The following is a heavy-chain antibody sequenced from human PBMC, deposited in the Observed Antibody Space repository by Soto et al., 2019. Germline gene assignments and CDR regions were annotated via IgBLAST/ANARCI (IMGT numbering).Heavy chain of an antibody. CDR2: IYHSGST. Sequence: SETLSLTCAVSGYSISSGYYWGWIRQPPGKGLEWIGSIYHSGSTYYNPSLKSRVTISVDTSKNQFSLKLSSVTAEDTAIYYCAKKVNSGPGSQYFDYWGQGTLVTVSS. J-gene: IGHJ4*02. CDR1: GYSISSGYY. CDR3: AKKVNSGPGSQYFDY. V-gene: IGHV4-38-2*01. D-gene: IGHD3-10*01.